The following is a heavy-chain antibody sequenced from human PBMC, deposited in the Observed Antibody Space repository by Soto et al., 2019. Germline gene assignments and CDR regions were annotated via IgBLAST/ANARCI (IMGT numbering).Heavy chain of an antibody. CDR1: GYTFTSYG. Sequence: QVHLVQSGAEVKKPGASVKVSCKASGYTFTSYGITWVRQAPGQGLEWMGWISAHNGNTDYAQRLQGRVIVTSATSTSTAYMELRSLRSADTAVYYGARGRYGDYWGQGALVTVSS. D-gene: IGHD1-1*01. J-gene: IGHJ4*02. V-gene: IGHV1-18*01. CDR3: ARGRYGDY. CDR2: ISAHNGNT.